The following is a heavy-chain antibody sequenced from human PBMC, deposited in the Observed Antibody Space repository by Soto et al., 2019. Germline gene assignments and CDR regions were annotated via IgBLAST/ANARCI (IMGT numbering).Heavy chain of an antibody. V-gene: IGHV4-59*01. CDR1: GGSISSYY. CDR3: ARGGLFYYYGMDV. D-gene: IGHD2-21*01. CDR2: IYYSGST. J-gene: IGHJ6*02. Sequence: PTETLSLTCTVSGGSISSYYWSWIRQPPGKGLEWIGYIYYSGSTNYNPSLKSRVTISVDTSKNQFSLKLSSVTAADTAVYYCARGGLFYYYGMDVWGQGTTVTVSS.